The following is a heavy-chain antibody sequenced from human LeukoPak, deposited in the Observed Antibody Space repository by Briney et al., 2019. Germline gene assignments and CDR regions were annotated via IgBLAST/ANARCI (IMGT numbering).Heavy chain of an antibody. Sequence: GGSLRLSCTASGFSFSGHWMHWARQLPGKGLVWVSRISPTGSTTSYADSVKGRFTVSRDNAKNTLYLQVNNLRAEDTAVYYCARGPNSNWSGLDFWGQGTMLTVSS. CDR3: ARGPNSNWSGLDF. J-gene: IGHJ4*02. CDR2: ISPTGSTT. D-gene: IGHD6-6*01. CDR1: GFSFSGHW. V-gene: IGHV3-74*01.